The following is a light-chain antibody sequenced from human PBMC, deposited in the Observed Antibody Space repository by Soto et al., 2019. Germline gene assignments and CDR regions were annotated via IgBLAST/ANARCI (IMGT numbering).Light chain of an antibody. V-gene: IGKV3-15*01. J-gene: IGKJ1*01. CDR3: QQDHDWPRT. CDR1: QSVSIY. Sequence: EMVMTQSPATLSVSPGDRATLLCRASQSVSIYVAGYQQKPGLVPRLLIYDASTRAAGIPARFSGSGSGTEFSLTISSLQSEDFAVYYCQQDHDWPRTFGQGTKVVIK. CDR2: DAS.